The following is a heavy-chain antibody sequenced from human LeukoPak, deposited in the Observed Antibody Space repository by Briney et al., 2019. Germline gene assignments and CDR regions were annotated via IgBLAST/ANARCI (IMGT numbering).Heavy chain of an antibody. CDR3: AKSAHKYYYDSSGPFDY. J-gene: IGHJ4*02. D-gene: IGHD3-22*01. Sequence: PGGSLRLSCAASGFTSSSYAMSWVRQAPGKGLEWVSAISGSGGSTYYADSVKGRFTISRDNSKNTLYLQMNSLRAEDTAVYYCAKSAHKYYYDSSGPFDYWGQGTLVTVSS. CDR2: ISGSGGST. V-gene: IGHV3-23*01. CDR1: GFTSSSYA.